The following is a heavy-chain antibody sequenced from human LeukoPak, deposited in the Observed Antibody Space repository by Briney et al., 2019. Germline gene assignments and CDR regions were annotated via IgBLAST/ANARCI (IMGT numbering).Heavy chain of an antibody. Sequence: GASVKVSCKASGYTFTSYAMNWVQQAPGQGLEWMGWINTNTGNPTYAQGFTGRFVFSLDTSVSTAYLQISSLKAEDTAVYYCARDYSGDYYDSSGYNFDYWGQGTLVTVSS. CDR2: INTNTGNP. J-gene: IGHJ4*02. CDR3: ARDYSGDYYDSSGYNFDY. D-gene: IGHD3-22*01. CDR1: GYTFTSYA. V-gene: IGHV7-4-1*02.